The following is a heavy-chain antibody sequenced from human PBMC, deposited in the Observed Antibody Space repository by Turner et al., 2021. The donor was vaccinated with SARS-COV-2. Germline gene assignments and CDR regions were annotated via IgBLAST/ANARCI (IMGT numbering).Heavy chain of an antibody. Sequence: QLQLQESGPGLVKPSETLSLTCTVSGGSISSSSYYWGWIRQPPGKGLEWIGNIYYSGSADYNPSLKSRVTISVDPSKNQFSLKLTSVTAADTAVYYCARLMDTAMDYYGTDVWGQGTTVTVSS. V-gene: IGHV4-39*01. CDR1: GGSISSSSYY. J-gene: IGHJ6*02. CDR3: ARLMDTAMDYYGTDV. CDR2: IYYSGSA. D-gene: IGHD5-18*01.